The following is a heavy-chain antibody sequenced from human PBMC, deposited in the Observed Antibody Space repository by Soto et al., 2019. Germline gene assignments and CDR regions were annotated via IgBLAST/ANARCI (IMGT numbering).Heavy chain of an antibody. V-gene: IGHV1-69*06. CDR3: ARDPSYDSSGYYFVFTSGMDV. J-gene: IGHJ6*02. CDR1: GGTFSSYA. CDR2: IIPIFGTA. D-gene: IGHD3-22*01. Sequence: SVKVSCKASGGTFSSYAISWVRQAPGQGLEWMGGIIPIFGTANYAQKFQGRVTITADKSTSTAYMELSSLRSEDTAVYYCARDPSYDSSGYYFVFTSGMDVWGQGTTVT.